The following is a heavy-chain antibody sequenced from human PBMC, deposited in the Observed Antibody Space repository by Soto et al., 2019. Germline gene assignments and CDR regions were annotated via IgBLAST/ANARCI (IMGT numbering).Heavy chain of an antibody. D-gene: IGHD3-3*01. V-gene: IGHV3-23*01. CDR3: AKGFLEWLFTYYYMDV. J-gene: IGHJ6*03. Sequence: GGSLRLSCAASGFTFSSYAMSWVRQAPGKGLEWVSAISGSGGSTYYADSVKGRFTISRDNSKNTLYLQMNSLRAEDTAVYYCAKGFLEWLFTYYYMDVWGKGTTVTVSS. CDR1: GFTFSSYA. CDR2: ISGSGGST.